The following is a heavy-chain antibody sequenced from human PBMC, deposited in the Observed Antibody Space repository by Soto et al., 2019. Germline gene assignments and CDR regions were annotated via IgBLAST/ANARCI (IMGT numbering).Heavy chain of an antibody. J-gene: IGHJ6*02. CDR2: IYYSGST. CDR3: ARASVVPAAMYYYYYGMDV. V-gene: IGHV4-30-4*01. Sequence: SETLSLTCTVSGGSISSGDYYWSWIRQPPGKGLEWIGYIYYSGSTYYNPSLKSRVTISVDTSKNQFSLKLSSVTAADTAVYYCARASVVPAAMYYYYYGMDVWGQGTTVTVSS. D-gene: IGHD2-2*01. CDR1: GGSISSGDYY.